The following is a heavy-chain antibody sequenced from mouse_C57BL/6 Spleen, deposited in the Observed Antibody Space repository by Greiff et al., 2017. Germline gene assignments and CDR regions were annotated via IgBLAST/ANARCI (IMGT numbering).Heavy chain of an antibody. J-gene: IGHJ2*01. V-gene: IGHV1-50*01. CDR2: IDPSDSYT. CDR1: GYTFTSYW. D-gene: IGHD1-1*01. CDR3: TKSSTVVAHLDY. Sequence: VQLQQPGAELVKPGASVKLSCKASGYTFTSYWMQWVKQRPGQGLEWIGEIDPSDSYTNYNQKFKGKATITADTSSNSAYLQLSSLTSEDTAVYYCTKSSTVVAHLDYGGQGTTLTVSS.